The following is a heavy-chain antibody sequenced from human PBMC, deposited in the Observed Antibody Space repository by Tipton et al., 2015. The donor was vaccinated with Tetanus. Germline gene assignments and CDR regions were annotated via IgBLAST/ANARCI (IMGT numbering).Heavy chain of an antibody. CDR2: ISWDGGST. Sequence: QLVQSGGVVVQPGGSLRLSCAASGFTFDDYTMHWVRQAPGKGLEWVSLISWDGGSTYYADSVKGRFTISRDNSKNSLYLQMNSLRTEDTALYYCAKDNGGYSSNWRYGMDVWGQGTTVTVSS. CDR1: GFTFDDYT. CDR3: AKDNGGYSSNWRYGMDV. D-gene: IGHD6-13*01. V-gene: IGHV3-43*01. J-gene: IGHJ6*02.